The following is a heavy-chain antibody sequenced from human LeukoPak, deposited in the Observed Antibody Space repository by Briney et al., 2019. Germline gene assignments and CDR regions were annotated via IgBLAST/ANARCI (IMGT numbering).Heavy chain of an antibody. V-gene: IGHV1-18*01. D-gene: IGHD3-10*01. CDR3: ARDQSWFGELSLDY. J-gene: IGHJ4*02. Sequence: ASVKVSCKASGYTFTSYGISWVRQAPGQGLEWMGWISAYNGNTNYAQKLQGRVTMTTHTSTSTAYMELRSLRSDDTAVYYCARDQSWFGELSLDYWGQGTLVTVSS. CDR1: GYTFTSYG. CDR2: ISAYNGNT.